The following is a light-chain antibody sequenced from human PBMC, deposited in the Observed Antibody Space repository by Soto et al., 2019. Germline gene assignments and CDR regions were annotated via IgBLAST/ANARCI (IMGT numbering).Light chain of an antibody. CDR2: KAS. CDR1: QSISGW. Sequence: DVQMNQSPSTLSASVGDRVTITCRASQSISGWLAWYQQRPGTAPKLMIYKASTLETGVPSRFSGSGSGTEFTLTINNLQPDDFATYYCQQYAGYSRTFGQGTKVDI. J-gene: IGKJ1*01. V-gene: IGKV1-5*03. CDR3: QQYAGYSRT.